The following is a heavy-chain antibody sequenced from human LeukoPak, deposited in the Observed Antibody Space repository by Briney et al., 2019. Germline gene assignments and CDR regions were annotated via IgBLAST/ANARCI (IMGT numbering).Heavy chain of an antibody. CDR3: AREGYYYDSSGYYGIDY. D-gene: IGHD3-22*01. CDR1: GFTFSTYA. J-gene: IGHJ4*02. V-gene: IGHV3-30*04. CDR2: ISYDGSKT. Sequence: GGSLRLSCAASGFTFSTYAMYWVRQAPGKGLEWVAAISYDGSKTYYGDSVKGRFTISRDNAKNSLYLQMNSLRAEDTAVYYCAREGYYYDSSGYYGIDYWGQGTLVTVSS.